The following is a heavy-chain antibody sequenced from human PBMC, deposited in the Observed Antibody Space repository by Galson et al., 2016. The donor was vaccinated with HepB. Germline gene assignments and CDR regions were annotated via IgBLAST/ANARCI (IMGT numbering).Heavy chain of an antibody. CDR3: AWTFVDIYGRRYFDY. CDR1: SDSFTGSSYY. V-gene: IGHV4-39*02. D-gene: IGHD5-18*01. CDR2: ISYSGNT. J-gene: IGHJ4*02. Sequence: SETLSLTCTVSSDSFTGSSYYWAWIRQPPGKGLEWIGSISYSGNTYYNPSLKSRVTMSVDTSRKHFSLKLISVTAADTAVFYCAWTFVDIYGRRYFDYWGQGTLVSVS.